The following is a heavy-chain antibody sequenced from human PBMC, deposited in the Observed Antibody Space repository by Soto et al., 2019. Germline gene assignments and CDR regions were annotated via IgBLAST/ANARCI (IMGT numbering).Heavy chain of an antibody. J-gene: IGHJ6*02. D-gene: IGHD5-18*01. CDR2: ISGDNGQT. V-gene: IGHV1-18*01. Sequence: QVQVVQSGPEVKKPGASVMVSCKASGYTFTSYGISWVRQAPGQGLEWMGWISGDNGQTTYGQKFRGRVTITTDTSTSTAYMELRSLRSDDTGVYYCARDVRKQLWVEGLSAMDFWGQGTTVTVSS. CDR3: ARDVRKQLWVEGLSAMDF. CDR1: GYTFTSYG.